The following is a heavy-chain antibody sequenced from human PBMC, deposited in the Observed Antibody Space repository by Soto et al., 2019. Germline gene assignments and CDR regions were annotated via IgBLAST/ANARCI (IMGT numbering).Heavy chain of an antibody. V-gene: IGHV1-46*01. J-gene: IGHJ4*02. CDR2: ISPNGGST. Sequence: ASVKVSCKASGYTFTSYGISWVRQAPGQGLEWMGRISPNGGSTSYAQKLQGRVTMTRDTSTSTVYMELSSLRSEDTAVYYCARAIDAAGPLAQWGQGTLVTVSS. CDR1: GYTFTSYG. CDR3: ARAIDAAGPLAQ. D-gene: IGHD6-13*01.